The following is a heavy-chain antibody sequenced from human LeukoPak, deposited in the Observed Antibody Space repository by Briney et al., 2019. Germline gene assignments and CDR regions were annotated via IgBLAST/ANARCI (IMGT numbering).Heavy chain of an antibody. D-gene: IGHD2-2*01. J-gene: IGHJ1*01. Sequence: SETLSLTCTVSGGSTSSSSYYWGWIRQPPGKGLEWIGSIYYSGSTYYNPSLKSRVTISVDTSKNEFSLKLSSVTAADTAVYYCARLYCSSTSGYQNGYVQHWGQGTLVTVSS. CDR2: IYYSGST. CDR3: ARLYCSSTSGYQNGYVQH. V-gene: IGHV4-39*01. CDR1: GGSTSSSSYY.